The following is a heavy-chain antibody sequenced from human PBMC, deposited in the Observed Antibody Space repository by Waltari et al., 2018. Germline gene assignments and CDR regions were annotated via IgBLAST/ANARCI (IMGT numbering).Heavy chain of an antibody. Sequence: QLQLQESGPGLVKPSETLSLTCTVSGGSISSSSYYWGWIRQPPGKGLEWIGSIYHSGRTYYNPSLKSRVTISVDTSKSQFSLKLSSVTAADTAVYYCARAGIHDAFDIWGQGTMVTVSS. CDR2: IYHSGRT. CDR1: GGSISSSSYY. V-gene: IGHV4-39*01. D-gene: IGHD6-13*01. J-gene: IGHJ3*02. CDR3: ARAGIHDAFDI.